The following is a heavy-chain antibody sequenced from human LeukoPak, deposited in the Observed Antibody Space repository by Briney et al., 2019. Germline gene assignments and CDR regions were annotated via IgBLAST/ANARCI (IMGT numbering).Heavy chain of an antibody. D-gene: IGHD2-21*01. J-gene: IGHJ4*02. CDR3: ARDWHSGDY. Sequence: SETLSLTCTVSGGSISSYHWTWIRQPAGKGLEWIGRFYTSEITNYNPSLKSRVTMSVDTSKNQFSLKLSSVTAADTAVYYCARDWHSGDYWGQGTLVTVSS. CDR2: FYTSEIT. CDR1: GGSISSYH. V-gene: IGHV4-4*07.